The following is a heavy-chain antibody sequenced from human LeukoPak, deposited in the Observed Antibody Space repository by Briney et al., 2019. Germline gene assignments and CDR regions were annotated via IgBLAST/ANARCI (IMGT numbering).Heavy chain of an antibody. CDR2: IYPGDSDT. V-gene: IGHV5-51*01. CDR1: GYSFTSYW. J-gene: IGHJ6*02. CDR3: ARGMTTVTAYYYGMDV. Sequence: GESLKISCKGSGYSFTSYWIGWVRQMPGKGPEWMGIIYPGDSDTRYSPSFQGQVTISADKSISTAYLQWSSLKASDTAMYYCARGMTTVTAYYYGMDVWGQGTTVTVSS. D-gene: IGHD4-17*01.